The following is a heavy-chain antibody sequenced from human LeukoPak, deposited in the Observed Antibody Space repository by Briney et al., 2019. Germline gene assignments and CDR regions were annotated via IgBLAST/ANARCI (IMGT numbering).Heavy chain of an antibody. V-gene: IGHV3-11*01. J-gene: IGHJ5*02. CDR2: ISSSGSTI. CDR1: GFTFSDYY. CDR3: ARIRFLEFENWFDP. Sequence: GGSLRLSCAASGFTFSDYYMSWIRQAPGKGLEWVSYISSSGSTIYYADSVKGRFTISRDNAKNSLYLQMNSLGAEDTAVYYCARIRFLEFENWFDPWGQGTLVTVSS. D-gene: IGHD3-3*01.